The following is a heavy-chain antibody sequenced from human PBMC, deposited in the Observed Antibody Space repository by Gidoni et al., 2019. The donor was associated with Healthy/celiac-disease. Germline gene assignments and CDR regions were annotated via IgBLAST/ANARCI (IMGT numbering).Heavy chain of an antibody. CDR3: AREAVRNYGRPNWFDP. CDR2: NIPIFGTA. CDR1: GGTFSSYA. Sequence: QVQLVQSGAEVKKPGSSVMVSCKASGGTFSSYAISWVRQAPGQGLEWMGGNIPIFGTANYAQKFQGRVTITADESTSTAYMELSRLRSEDTAVYYCAREAVRNYGRPNWFDPWGQGTLVTVSS. D-gene: IGHD4-4*01. V-gene: IGHV1-69*01. J-gene: IGHJ5*02.